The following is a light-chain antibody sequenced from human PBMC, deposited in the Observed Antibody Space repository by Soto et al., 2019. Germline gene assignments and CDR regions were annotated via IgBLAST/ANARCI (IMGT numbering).Light chain of an antibody. Sequence: EIVLPQSPGTLSLSPGERASLSCRASQSVSRNYVAWYHYKPGQAPRLLIYDASTRATGIPDRFSGSGSGADFTLTISRLEPEDFAVYFCQQYGRTPLTFGVGSKVEIK. CDR3: QQYGRTPLT. V-gene: IGKV3-20*01. CDR1: QSVSRNY. CDR2: DAS. J-gene: IGKJ4*01.